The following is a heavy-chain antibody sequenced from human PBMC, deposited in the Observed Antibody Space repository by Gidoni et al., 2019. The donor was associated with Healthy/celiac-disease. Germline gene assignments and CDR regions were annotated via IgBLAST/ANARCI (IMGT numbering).Heavy chain of an antibody. CDR2: INPIIGTA. J-gene: IGHJ4*02. V-gene: IGHV1-69*01. D-gene: IGHD3-10*01. CDR1: GGTFSSYA. Sequence: QVQLVQSGAEVKKPGSSVKVSCTASGGTFSSYAIRWVRQAPGQGLDWMGGINPIIGTANYAQKFQGRVTITADESTSTAYMELSSLRSEDTAVYYCARATYYYGSGTDLSFDYWGQGTLVTVSS. CDR3: ARATYYYGSGTDLSFDY.